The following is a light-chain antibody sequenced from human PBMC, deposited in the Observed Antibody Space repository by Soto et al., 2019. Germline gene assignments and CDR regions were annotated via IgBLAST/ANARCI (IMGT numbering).Light chain of an antibody. CDR3: QQYQSGLHT. CDR1: QSVLYNSNSKNY. Sequence: DIVMTQSPDSLAVSLGERATINCKSSQSVLYNSNSKNYLAWYQQKPRQPPKLLIYWASTRESGLPDRFSGCGSGTDFTLTISSLQAEDVAVYFCQQYQSGLHTFGGGTKVEIK. CDR2: WAS. V-gene: IGKV4-1*01. J-gene: IGKJ4*02.